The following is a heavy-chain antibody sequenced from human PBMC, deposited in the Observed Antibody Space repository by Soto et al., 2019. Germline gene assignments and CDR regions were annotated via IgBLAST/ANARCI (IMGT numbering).Heavy chain of an antibody. CDR1: GYTFINYG. J-gene: IGHJ3*01. CDR2: ISAYNGNT. Sequence: QLHLVQSGADVKKPGASVKVSCKASGYTFINYGISWVRQAPGQGLEWMGWISAYNGNTNYGQKFQGRVTMTTETSTSTAYLELRSLSSDDTAVYYCARGSGFVGNDAFDVWGQGTMVTVSS. V-gene: IGHV1-18*01. CDR3: ARGSGFVGNDAFDV. D-gene: IGHD3-3*01.